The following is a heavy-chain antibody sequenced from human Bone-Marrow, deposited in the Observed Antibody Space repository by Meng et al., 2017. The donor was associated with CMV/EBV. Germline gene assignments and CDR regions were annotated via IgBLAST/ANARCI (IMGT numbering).Heavy chain of an antibody. V-gene: IGHV1-8*03. J-gene: IGHJ4*02. CDR2: MNPNSGNT. CDR3: LRSDLSVYSLDK. D-gene: IGHD2-15*01. CDR1: GYTFTSYD. Sequence: ASVKVSCKASGYTFTSYDINWVRQATGQGLEWMGWMNPNSGNTGYTQKFQGRVTITRNTSISTAYMVQSSLRSEDTAVYYCLRSDLSVYSLDKWGQGTMVTVSS.